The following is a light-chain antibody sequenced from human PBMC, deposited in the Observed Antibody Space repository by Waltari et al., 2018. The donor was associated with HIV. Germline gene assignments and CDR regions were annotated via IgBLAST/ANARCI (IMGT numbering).Light chain of an antibody. CDR3: QQYDNLPFT. V-gene: IGKV1-33*01. CDR2: DAA. Sequence: DIQMTQSPSSLSASVGDRVTITCQASQDISNYLSWYQQKPGKAPKLLVYDAANLETGVPSRFSGSGSGTDFTFTISSLQPEDIATYYCQQYDNLPFTFGPGTKVDFK. CDR1: QDISNY. J-gene: IGKJ3*01.